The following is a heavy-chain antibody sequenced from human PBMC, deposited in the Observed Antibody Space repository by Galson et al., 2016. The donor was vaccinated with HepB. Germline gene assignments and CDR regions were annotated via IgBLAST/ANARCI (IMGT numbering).Heavy chain of an antibody. CDR3: ALFYPGYDSSGSYPH. Sequence: PALVKPTQTLTLTCTFSGFSLSTSEICVSWIRQPPGKALEWLALIDWDDDKYYSTSLKTRLAISRDASKNRVVLTMTNMDPVDTATFFCALFYPGYDSSGSYPHWGQGILVTVSS. D-gene: IGHD3-22*01. CDR2: IDWDDDK. V-gene: IGHV2-70*01. CDR1: GFSLSTSEIC. J-gene: IGHJ4*02.